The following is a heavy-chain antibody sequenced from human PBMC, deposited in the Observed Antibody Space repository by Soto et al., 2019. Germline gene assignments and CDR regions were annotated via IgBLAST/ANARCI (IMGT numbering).Heavy chain of an antibody. CDR3: AKPEEVGRGFDF. CDR1: GFTFCHSA. CDR2: ISGTGGAA. J-gene: IGHJ4*02. Sequence: PEGSLRLSSAASGFTFCHSAVSRVRQAPRKGLEWVAAISGTGGAAYYADSVKGRFAISRDNSRNTLFLQMNSLRVDATAIYHCAKPEEVGRGFDFWGLGTLVTVSS. V-gene: IGHV3-23*01. D-gene: IGHD3-10*01.